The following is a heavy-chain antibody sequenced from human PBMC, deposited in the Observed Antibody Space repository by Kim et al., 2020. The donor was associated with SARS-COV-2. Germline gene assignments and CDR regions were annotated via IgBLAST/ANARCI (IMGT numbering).Heavy chain of an antibody. CDR2: IKQDGSEK. J-gene: IGHJ6*04. CDR1: GFTFSSYW. CDR3: ARGFYCSSTSCKQYYYYYGMDV. V-gene: IGHV3-7*03. D-gene: IGHD2-2*01. Sequence: GGSLRLSCAASGFTFSSYWMSWVRQAPGKGLEWVANIKQDGSEKYYVDSVKGRFTISRDNAKNSLYLQMNSLRAEDTAVYYCARGFYCSSTSCKQYYYYYGMDVWGDGTPVTASS.